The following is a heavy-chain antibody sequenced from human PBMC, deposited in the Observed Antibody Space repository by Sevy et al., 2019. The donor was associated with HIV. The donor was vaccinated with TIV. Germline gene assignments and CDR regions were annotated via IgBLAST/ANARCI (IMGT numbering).Heavy chain of an antibody. CDR2: ISSSSTI. D-gene: IGHD2-2*01. CDR3: AREGCSSTSCYYYYGMDV. Sequence: GGSLRLSCAASGFTFSSYSMNWVRQAPGKGLEWVSYISSSSTIYYADSVKGRFTISRDNAKNSLYLQMNSLRAEDTAVYYCAREGCSSTSCYYYYGMDVWGQGTTVTVSS. J-gene: IGHJ6*02. V-gene: IGHV3-48*01. CDR1: GFTFSSYS.